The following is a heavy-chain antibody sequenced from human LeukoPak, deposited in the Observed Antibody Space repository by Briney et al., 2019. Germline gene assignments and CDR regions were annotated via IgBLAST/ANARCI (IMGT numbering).Heavy chain of an antibody. CDR1: GGTFSSYA. CDR3: ARDSGAFVGRAFDI. V-gene: IGHV1-69*13. D-gene: IGHD3-10*01. CDR2: IIPIFGTA. Sequence: SVKVSCKASGGTFSSYAISWVRQAPGQGLEWMGGIIPIFGTANYAQKFQGRVTITADESTSTAYMELSSLRSEDTAVYYCARDSGAFVGRAFDIWGQGTMVTVSS. J-gene: IGHJ3*02.